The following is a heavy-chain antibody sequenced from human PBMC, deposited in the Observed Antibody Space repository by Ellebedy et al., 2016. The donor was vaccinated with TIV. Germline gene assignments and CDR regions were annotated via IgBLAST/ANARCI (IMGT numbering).Heavy chain of an antibody. Sequence: GGSLRLSCAASGFTFDNAWMNWVRQAPGEGLEWVGRIQTKIDGEPTDYPAPVKGRFTISRDDAKHTLYLEMNSLKTEDTAIYYCTKNQGPPRRSVVEPRYFYGMDVWGQGTTVTVSS. D-gene: IGHD2-2*01. CDR3: TKNQGPPRRSVVEPRYFYGMDV. J-gene: IGHJ6*02. CDR1: GFTFDNAW. V-gene: IGHV3-15*07. CDR2: IQTKIDGEPT.